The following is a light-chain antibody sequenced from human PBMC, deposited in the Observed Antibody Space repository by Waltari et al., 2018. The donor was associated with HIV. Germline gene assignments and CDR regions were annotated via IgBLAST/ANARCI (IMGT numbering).Light chain of an antibody. V-gene: IGKV1-12*01. Sequence: DIQMTQSPSSVSASVGHRLTITCRASQGIGSWLAWYQHKPGKAPNLLIYAASSLQSGVPARFSGGGSGTEFSLTISSLQPEDVAIYYCQQGDSFPPTFGGGTKVEI. CDR1: QGIGSW. J-gene: IGKJ4*01. CDR2: AAS. CDR3: QQGDSFPPT.